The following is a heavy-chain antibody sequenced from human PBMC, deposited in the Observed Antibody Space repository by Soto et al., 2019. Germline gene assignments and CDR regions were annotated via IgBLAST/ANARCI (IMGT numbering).Heavy chain of an antibody. CDR3: ARGGDWKFYF. D-gene: IGHD2-21*02. CDR1: CDSISSDKW. Sequence: SETLSLTCDVSCDSISSDKWWTWVRQSPGRGLEWIGEIHHRGTTNCNPSLKSRVTISVQKSKNQFSLEMTSLTAADTAIYYCARGGDWKFYFWGQGSLVTVSS. V-gene: IGHV4-4*02. J-gene: IGHJ4*02. CDR2: IHHRGTT.